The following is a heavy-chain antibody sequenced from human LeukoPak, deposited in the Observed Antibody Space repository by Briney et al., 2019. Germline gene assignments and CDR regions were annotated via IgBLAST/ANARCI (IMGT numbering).Heavy chain of an antibody. D-gene: IGHD4-23*01. CDR1: GYTFTGYY. CDR3: ARDDDYGGNGGDY. V-gene: IGHV1-2*04. Sequence: ASVKVSCKASGYTFTGYYMHWVRQAPGQGLEWMGWINPNSGGTNYAQKFQGWVTMTRDTSISTAYMELSKLRSDDTAVYYCARDDDYGGNGGDYWGQGTLVTVSS. CDR2: INPNSGGT. J-gene: IGHJ4*02.